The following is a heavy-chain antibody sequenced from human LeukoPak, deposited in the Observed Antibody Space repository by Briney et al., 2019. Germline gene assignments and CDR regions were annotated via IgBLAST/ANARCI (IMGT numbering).Heavy chain of an antibody. D-gene: IGHD3-22*01. CDR1: GYTSTSFD. CDR3: ARAASGGYYYDSSGYYPLLD. J-gene: IGHJ4*02. V-gene: IGHV1-8*01. CDR2: MKPNIGNT. Sequence: PSVKVSCKPSGYTSTSFDINWVRPATGPGREWMGWMKPNIGNTGYAQKFQGRVTMTRNTSISTAYMELSSLRSEDTAVYYCARAASGGYYYDSSGYYPLLDWGQGTLVTVSS.